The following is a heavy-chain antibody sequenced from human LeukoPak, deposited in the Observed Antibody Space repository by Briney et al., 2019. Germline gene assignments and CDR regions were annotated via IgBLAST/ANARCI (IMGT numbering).Heavy chain of an antibody. J-gene: IGHJ5*02. V-gene: IGHV3-9*01. CDR1: GFTFDDYA. D-gene: IGHD6-19*01. CDR2: ISWNSGSI. CDR3: AKDSGSGYSSGWLTFDP. Sequence: GGSLRLSCAASGFTFDDYAMHWVRQAPGKGLEWVSGISWNSGSIGYADSVKGRFTISRDNAKNSLYLQMNSLRAEDTALYYCAKDSGSGYSSGWLTFDPWGQGTLVTVSS.